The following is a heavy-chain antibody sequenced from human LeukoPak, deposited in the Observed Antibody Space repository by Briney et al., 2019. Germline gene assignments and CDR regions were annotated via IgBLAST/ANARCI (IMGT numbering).Heavy chain of an antibody. J-gene: IGHJ4*02. CDR1: GFTFSSYS. CDR3: AKDQWLVLNY. V-gene: IGHV3-21*01. CDR2: ISSSSSYI. Sequence: PGGSLRLSCAASGFTFSSYSMNWVRQAPGKGLEWVSSISSSSSYIYYADSVKGRFTISRDNSKNTLYLQMNSLRSDDTALYYCAKDQWLVLNYWGQGTLVTVSS. D-gene: IGHD6-19*01.